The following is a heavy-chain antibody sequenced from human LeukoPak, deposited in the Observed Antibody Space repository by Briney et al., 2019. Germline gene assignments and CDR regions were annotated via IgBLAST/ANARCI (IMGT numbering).Heavy chain of an antibody. CDR2: IYPGDSDT. CDR3: VRTDRTGDPLDY. V-gene: IGHV5-51*01. D-gene: IGHD7-27*01. J-gene: IGHJ4*02. CDR1: GYRFTNYW. Sequence: GESLKISCKVPGYRFTNYWIGWVRQLPGKGLEWMGIIYPGDSDTQYSPSFQGQVTISADKSISTAYLRWSSLKASDTAMYYCVRTDRTGDPLDYWGQGTLVTVSS.